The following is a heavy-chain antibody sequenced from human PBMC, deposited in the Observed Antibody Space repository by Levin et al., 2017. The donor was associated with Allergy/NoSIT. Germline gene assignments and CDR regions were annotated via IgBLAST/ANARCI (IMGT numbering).Heavy chain of an antibody. CDR2: IKSKTDGGTT. V-gene: IGHV3-15*01. CDR1: GFTFSNAW. Sequence: PGESLKISCAASGFTFSNAWMSWVRQAPGKGLEWVGRIKSKTDGGTTDYAAPVKGRFTISRDDSKNTLYLQMNSLKTEDTAVYYCTTRLVVVTATEFDYWGQGTLVTVSS. D-gene: IGHD2-21*02. J-gene: IGHJ4*02. CDR3: TTRLVVVTATEFDY.